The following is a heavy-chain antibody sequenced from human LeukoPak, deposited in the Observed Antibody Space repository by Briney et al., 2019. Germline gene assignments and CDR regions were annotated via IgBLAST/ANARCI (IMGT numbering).Heavy chain of an antibody. Sequence: GGSLRLSCAASGFTVSSNYMSWVRQAPGKGLEWVSVIYSGGSTYYADSVKGRFTISRDNSKNTLYLQMNSLRAEDTAVYYCARDLLAGDGMDVWGQGTTVTVSS. D-gene: IGHD2-2*01. CDR3: ARDLLAGDGMDV. V-gene: IGHV3-66*01. J-gene: IGHJ6*02. CDR2: IYSGGST. CDR1: GFTVSSNY.